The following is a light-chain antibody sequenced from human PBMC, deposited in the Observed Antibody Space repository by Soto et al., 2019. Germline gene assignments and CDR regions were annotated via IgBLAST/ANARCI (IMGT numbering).Light chain of an antibody. V-gene: IGLV2-14*01. Sequence: QSALTQPASGSGSPGQSITISCTGISSDGDDYKDVSWYQQHPGKAPKLMIYEVTYRPSGVSNRFSGSKSGNTASLTISGLQAEDEADYYCSSYTSSSTVFGTGTKLTVL. J-gene: IGLJ1*01. CDR2: EVT. CDR1: SSDGDDYKD. CDR3: SSYTSSSTV.